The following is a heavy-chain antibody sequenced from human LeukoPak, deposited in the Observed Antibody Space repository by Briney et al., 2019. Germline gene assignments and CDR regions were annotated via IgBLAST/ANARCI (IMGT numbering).Heavy chain of an antibody. J-gene: IGHJ4*02. CDR1: GFTFSDYS. CDR3: VRDRGTYRPIDY. V-gene: IGHV3-21*04. CDR2: ISSSTTYI. D-gene: IGHD1-26*01. Sequence: GSLRLSCVASGFTFSDYSMDWVRQSPGKGLEWVASISSSTTYIFYADSVKGRFTISRDNAQNSLYLQMNSLRAEDTAIYYCVRDRGTYRPIDYWGQGTLVTVSS.